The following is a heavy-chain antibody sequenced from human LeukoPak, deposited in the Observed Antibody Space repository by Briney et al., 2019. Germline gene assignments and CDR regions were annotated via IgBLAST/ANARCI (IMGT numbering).Heavy chain of an antibody. D-gene: IGHD6-19*01. V-gene: IGHV4-34*01. Sequence: SETLSLTCAVYGGSFSGYYWSWIRQPPGKGLEWIGEINHSGSTNYNPSLKSRVTISVDTSKNQLSLKLSSVTAADTAVYYCAREVAVAGAFYYYYYGMDVWGQGTTVTVSS. CDR3: AREVAVAGAFYYYYYGMDV. CDR1: GGSFSGYY. CDR2: INHSGST. J-gene: IGHJ6*02.